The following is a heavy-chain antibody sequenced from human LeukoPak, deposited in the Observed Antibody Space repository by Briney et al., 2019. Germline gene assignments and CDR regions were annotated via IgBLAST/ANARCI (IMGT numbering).Heavy chain of an antibody. J-gene: IGHJ4*02. Sequence: GGSLRLSCAASGFTFSDYYMSWIRQAPGKGLEWVSYISSSGSTIYYAGSVKGRFTISRDNAKNSLYLQMNSLRAEDTAVYYCAKRDGYIYYFDYWGQGTLVTVSS. CDR1: GFTFSDYY. D-gene: IGHD5-24*01. V-gene: IGHV3-11*01. CDR3: AKRDGYIYYFDY. CDR2: ISSSGSTI.